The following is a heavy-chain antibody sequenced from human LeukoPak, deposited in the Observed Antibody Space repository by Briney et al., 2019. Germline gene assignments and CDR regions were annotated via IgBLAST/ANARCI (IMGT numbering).Heavy chain of an antibody. D-gene: IGHD6-13*01. Sequence: PSDTLSLTCTVSGGSISSYYWSWIRQPPGKGLEWIGYIYYSGSTNYNPSLKSRVTISVDTSKNQFSLKLSSVTAADTAVYYCARGGSSWYGDNWFDPWGQGTLVTVSS. V-gene: IGHV4-59*01. CDR1: GGSISSYY. CDR2: IYYSGST. J-gene: IGHJ5*02. CDR3: ARGGSSWYGDNWFDP.